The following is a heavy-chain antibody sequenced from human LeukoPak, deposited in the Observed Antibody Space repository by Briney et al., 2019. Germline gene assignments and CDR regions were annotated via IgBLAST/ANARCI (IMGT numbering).Heavy chain of an antibody. D-gene: IGHD6-13*01. J-gene: IGHJ5*02. CDR2: IRVYNGNT. Sequence: ASVKVSCKASGYTFTSYGINWVRQAPGQGLEWMGWIRVYNGNTNYAQKLQGRVTMTTDTSTSTAYMELSSLRSEDTAVYYCARDSSSWQGWFDPWGQGTLVTVSS. V-gene: IGHV1-18*01. CDR3: ARDSSSWQGWFDP. CDR1: GYTFTSYG.